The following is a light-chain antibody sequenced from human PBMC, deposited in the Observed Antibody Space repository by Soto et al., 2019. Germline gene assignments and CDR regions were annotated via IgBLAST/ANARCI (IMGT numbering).Light chain of an antibody. V-gene: IGLV2-8*01. J-gene: IGLJ1*01. Sequence: QSALTQPPSASGSHGQSVTISCTGTSSDVGGYNYVSWYQQHPGKAPKLMISEVSKRPSGVPDRFSGSKSGNTASLTVSGLQAEDEADYYCCSYAGSNNYVFGTGTKLTVL. CDR1: SSDVGGYNY. CDR2: EVS. CDR3: CSYAGSNNYV.